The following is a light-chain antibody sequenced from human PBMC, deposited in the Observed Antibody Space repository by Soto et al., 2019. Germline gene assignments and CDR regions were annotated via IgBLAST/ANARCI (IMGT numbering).Light chain of an antibody. V-gene: IGKV1-5*03. J-gene: IGKJ5*01. CDR3: QQYDNWPPT. CDR1: QYISSW. CDR2: KAS. Sequence: DIQMTQSPSTLSASVGDRVTITCRASQYISSWLAWYQQKPGKAPKLLIYKASSLESGVPSRFGGSGSGTEFTLTISSLQSEDFAVYYCQQYDNWPPTFGQGTRLEIK.